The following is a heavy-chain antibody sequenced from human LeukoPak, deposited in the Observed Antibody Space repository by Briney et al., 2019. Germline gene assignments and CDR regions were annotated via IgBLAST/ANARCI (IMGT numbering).Heavy chain of an antibody. D-gene: IGHD2-8*01. CDR3: AKDQVYAVSGTDY. Sequence: GGSLRLSCAASGFTFSSYAMHWVRQAPGKGLEWVAFIRYDGSNKYYADSVKGRFTISRDNSKNTLYLQMNSLRAEDTAVYYCAKDQVYAVSGTDYWGQGTLVTVSS. CDR2: IRYDGSNK. J-gene: IGHJ4*02. V-gene: IGHV3-30*02. CDR1: GFTFSSYA.